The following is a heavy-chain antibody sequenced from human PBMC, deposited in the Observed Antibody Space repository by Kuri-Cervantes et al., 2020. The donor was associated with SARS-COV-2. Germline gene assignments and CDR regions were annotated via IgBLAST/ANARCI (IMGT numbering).Heavy chain of an antibody. V-gene: IGHV3-23*01. CDR1: GFTVSSYA. D-gene: IGHD6-6*01. Sequence: GGSLRLSCAASGFTVSSYAMSWVRQAPGKGLEWVSAISGSGGSTYYADSVKGRFTISRDNSKNTLYLQMNSLRAEDTAVYYCAKDREYSSSIGQVDYWGRGTLVTVSS. CDR3: AKDREYSSSIGQVDY. CDR2: ISGSGGST. J-gene: IGHJ4*02.